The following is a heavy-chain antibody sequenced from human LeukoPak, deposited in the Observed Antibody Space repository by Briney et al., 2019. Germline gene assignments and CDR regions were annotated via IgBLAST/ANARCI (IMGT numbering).Heavy chain of an antibody. Sequence: SETLSLTCTVSGGSISSYYWSWIRQPPGKGLEWIGYIYTNGSTNYNPSLKSRVTISVDTSKNQFSLKLSSVTAADTAVYYCARGYSSSMVDYWGQGTLVTVSS. J-gene: IGHJ4*02. D-gene: IGHD6-6*01. CDR3: ARGYSSSMVDY. CDR1: GGSISSYY. CDR2: IYTNGST. V-gene: IGHV4-4*09.